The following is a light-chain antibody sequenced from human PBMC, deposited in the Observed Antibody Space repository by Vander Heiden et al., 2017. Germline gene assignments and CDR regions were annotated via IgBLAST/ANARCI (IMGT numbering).Light chain of an antibody. CDR3: LQRSAWPLI. CDR1: HDVNTW. J-gene: IGKJ4*01. Sequence: EIVLAQSPDTLSLSPGERATLSCRASHDVNTWLAWYQQKPGQTPRLLIDAASRRAIGSPARFSGSGFGTDFTLTIDSLEPEDFAVYYCLQRSAWPLIFGAGTRVEMK. V-gene: IGKV3-11*01. CDR2: AAS.